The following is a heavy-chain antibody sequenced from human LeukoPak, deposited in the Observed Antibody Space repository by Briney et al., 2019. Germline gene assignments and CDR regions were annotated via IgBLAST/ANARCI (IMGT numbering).Heavy chain of an antibody. CDR2: MSPNSGNT. D-gene: IGHD6-19*01. CDR3: ARGPGYSSGWSTGMPKGWFDP. CDR1: GYTFTSYD. Sequence: ASVKVSCKTSGYTFTSYDINWVRQATGQGLEWMGWMSPNSGNTGYAQKFQGRVTMTRNTSINTAYMELSSLRSEDTAVYYCARGPGYSSGWSTGMPKGWFDPWGQGTLVTVSS. V-gene: IGHV1-8*01. J-gene: IGHJ5*02.